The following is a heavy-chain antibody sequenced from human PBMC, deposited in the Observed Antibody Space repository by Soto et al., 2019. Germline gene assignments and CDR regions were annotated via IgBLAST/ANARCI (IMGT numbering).Heavy chain of an antibody. D-gene: IGHD4-4*01. CDR2: IIPIFGTA. CDR3: ARDPNGLQYPTFYYYGMDV. CDR1: GGTFSSYA. J-gene: IGHJ6*02. Sequence: QVQLVQSGAEVKKPGSSVKVSCKASGGTFSSYAISWVRQAPGQGLEWMGGIIPIFGTANYAQKFQGRVTITADESTSTAYMELSSLRSEDTAVYYCARDPNGLQYPTFYYYGMDVCGQGTTVTVSS. V-gene: IGHV1-69*01.